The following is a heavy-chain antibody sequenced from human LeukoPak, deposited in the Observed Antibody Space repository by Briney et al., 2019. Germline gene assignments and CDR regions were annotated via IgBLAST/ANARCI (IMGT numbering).Heavy chain of an antibody. J-gene: IGHJ4*02. V-gene: IGHV3-66*01. Sequence: GGSLRLSCAASGFTVSSNYMSWVRQAPGKGLEWVSVIYSGGTTHYADSVKGRFTISRDNSKNTLHLQMNSLRDEDTAVYYCAREESGSYFSWSVGYFDYWGQGTLVTVSS. CDR2: IYSGGTT. CDR1: GFTVSSNY. D-gene: IGHD1-26*01. CDR3: AREESGSYFSWSVGYFDY.